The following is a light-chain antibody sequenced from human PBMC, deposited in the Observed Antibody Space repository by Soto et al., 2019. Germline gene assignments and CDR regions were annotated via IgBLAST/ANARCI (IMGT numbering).Light chain of an antibody. CDR2: GAS. CDR3: QLFT. Sequence: EIVLTQSPGTLSLSPGERATLSCRASQSVSSSYLAWYQQKPGQAPRLLIYGASSRATGIPDRFSGSGSGTDFTLTISRLEPEDFAVYYCQLFTFGPGTKLDIK. CDR1: QSVSSSY. V-gene: IGKV3-20*01. J-gene: IGKJ3*01.